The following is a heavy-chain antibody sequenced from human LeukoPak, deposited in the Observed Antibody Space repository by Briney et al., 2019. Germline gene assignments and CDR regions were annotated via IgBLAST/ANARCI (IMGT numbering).Heavy chain of an antibody. J-gene: IGHJ4*02. CDR1: GFTFSTYW. CDR3: ARDREGSSSWYDVPFDY. D-gene: IGHD6-13*01. CDR2: MNSDGSNK. Sequence: GGSLRLSCAASGFTFSTYWMHWVRQGPGKGLVWVSRMNSDGSNKDYADSVKGRFTVSRDNAKNLLYLQMNSLRAEDTAEYYCARDREGSSSWYDVPFDYWGRGTLVTVSS. V-gene: IGHV3-74*01.